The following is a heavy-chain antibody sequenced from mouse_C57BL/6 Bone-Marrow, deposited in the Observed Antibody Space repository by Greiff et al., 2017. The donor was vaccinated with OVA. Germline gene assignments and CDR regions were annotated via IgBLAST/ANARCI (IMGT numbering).Heavy chain of an antibody. V-gene: IGHV2-6*01. Sequence: QVQLKESGPGLVAPSQSLSITCTVSGFSLTSYGVDWVRQSPGKGLEWLGVIWGVGSTNYNSALKSRLSISTDNSKSQVFLKMNRLQTDDTAMYYCASGPTRFAYWGQGTLVTVSA. CDR2: IWGVGST. CDR3: ASGPTRFAY. J-gene: IGHJ3*01. CDR1: GFSLTSYG.